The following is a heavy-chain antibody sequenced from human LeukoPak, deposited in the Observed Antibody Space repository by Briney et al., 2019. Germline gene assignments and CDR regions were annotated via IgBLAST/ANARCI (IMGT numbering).Heavy chain of an antibody. Sequence: SETLSLTCTVSGGSISSSSYYWGWIRQPPGKGLEWIGSIYYSGSTYYNPSLKSRVTISVDTSKNQFSLKLSSVTAADTAVYYCAKDPPCSECLYWYFDLWGRGTLVTVSS. CDR2: IYYSGST. CDR1: GGSISSSSYY. V-gene: IGHV4-39*02. CDR3: AKDPPCSECLYWYFDL. D-gene: IGHD3-3*01. J-gene: IGHJ2*01.